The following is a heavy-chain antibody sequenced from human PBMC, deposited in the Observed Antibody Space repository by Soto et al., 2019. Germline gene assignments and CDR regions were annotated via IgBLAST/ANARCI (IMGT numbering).Heavy chain of an antibody. CDR3: ARDPYVTTVTVAPYSGMDV. Sequence: QVQLVQSGAEVKKPGSSVKVSCKASGGTFSSYTISWVRQAPGQGLEWMGRIIPILGIANYAQKFQGRVTITADKXXSXAXTELSSLRSEDTAVYYCARDPYVTTVTVAPYSGMDVWGQGTTVTVSS. V-gene: IGHV1-69*08. CDR1: GGTFSSYT. D-gene: IGHD4-17*01. J-gene: IGHJ6*02. CDR2: IIPILGIA.